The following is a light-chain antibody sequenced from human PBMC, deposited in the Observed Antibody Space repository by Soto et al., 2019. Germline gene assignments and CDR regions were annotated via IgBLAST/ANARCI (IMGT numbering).Light chain of an antibody. CDR3: QNYNTAPRLT. J-gene: IGKJ4*01. CDR1: QGISSY. CDR2: AAS. Sequence: DIQMTQSPSSLSASVGDRVTITCRASQGISSYLAWYQHKPGKVPKLLIYAASTLQSGVPSRFSGRGSGTDFTLTISSLQPEDAATYCCQNYNTAPRLTFGGGTKVEIK. V-gene: IGKV1-27*01.